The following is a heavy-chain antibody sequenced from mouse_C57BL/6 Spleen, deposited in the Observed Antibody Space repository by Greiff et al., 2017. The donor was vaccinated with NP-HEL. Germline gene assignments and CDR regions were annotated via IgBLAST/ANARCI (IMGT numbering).Heavy chain of an antibody. CDR2: IDPSDSET. V-gene: IGHV1-52*01. Sequence: QVQLQQPGAELVRPGSSVKLSCKASGYTFTSYWMHWVKQRPIQGLEWIGNIDPSDSETHYNQKFKDKATLTVDKSSSTAYMQRSSLTSEDSAVYYCARYSFYDGYGYFDYWGQGTTLTVSS. J-gene: IGHJ2*01. CDR3: ARYSFYDGYGYFDY. D-gene: IGHD2-3*01. CDR1: GYTFTSYW.